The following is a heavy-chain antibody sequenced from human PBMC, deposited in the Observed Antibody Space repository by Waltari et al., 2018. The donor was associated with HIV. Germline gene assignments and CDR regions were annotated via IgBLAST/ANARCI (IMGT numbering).Heavy chain of an antibody. J-gene: IGHJ4*02. Sequence: QVQLVQSGAEIKKPRASVRVSCKASGYSFIDFDINWVRRPPGRGIEWVGWMNPDNGDAGYGHKFKGRFSLTRDTSTDTAYMDVTNLKSEDTAIYYCTKGRRGALFGDEWGQGTLVTVSS. V-gene: IGHV1-8*02. CDR2: MNPDNGDA. CDR3: TKGRRGALFGDE. CDR1: GYSFIDFD. D-gene: IGHD3-3*01.